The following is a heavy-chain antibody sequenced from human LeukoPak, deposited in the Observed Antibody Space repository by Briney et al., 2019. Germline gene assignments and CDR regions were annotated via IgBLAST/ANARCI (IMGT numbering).Heavy chain of an antibody. V-gene: IGHV3-23*01. CDR3: ASQWLVLFAHEKDS. CDR1: GFTFSSYA. D-gene: IGHD6-19*01. Sequence: GGSLRLSCAASGFTFSSYAMSWVRQAPGKGLEWVSAISGSGGSTYYADSVKGRFTISRDNSKNTLYLQMNSLRAEDTAVYYCASQWLVLFAHEKDSWGQGSQVAVSP. J-gene: IGHJ4*02. CDR2: ISGSGGST.